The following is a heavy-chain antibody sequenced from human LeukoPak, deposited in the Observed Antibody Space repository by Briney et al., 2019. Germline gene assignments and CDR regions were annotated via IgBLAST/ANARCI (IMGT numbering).Heavy chain of an antibody. V-gene: IGHV3-23*01. D-gene: IGHD6-19*01. Sequence: YPGGSLRLSCAAAGFTFSSYAMSWVRQAPGKGLEWVSAISGSGGSTYYADSVKGRFTISRDNSKNTLYLQMNSLRAEDTAVYYCAKDIRYSSGWYVPLSYGMDVWGQGTTVTVSS. CDR2: ISGSGGST. CDR3: AKDIRYSSGWYVPLSYGMDV. J-gene: IGHJ6*02. CDR1: GFTFSSYA.